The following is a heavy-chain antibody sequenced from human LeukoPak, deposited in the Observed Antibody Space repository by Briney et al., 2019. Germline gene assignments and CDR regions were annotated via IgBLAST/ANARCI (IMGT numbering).Heavy chain of an antibody. D-gene: IGHD3-22*01. V-gene: IGHV3-23*01. CDR2: ISPSSGA. Sequence: GGSLRLSCAASGFTFSSYAMRWVRQAPGKGLEWVSAISPSSGAFYADSVKGRFTISRDNSKNTLYLQMNSLRAEDTAVYYCARPQSSSGYYWPFDDWGQGTLVTVSS. CDR3: ARPQSSSGYYWPFDD. CDR1: GFTFSSYA. J-gene: IGHJ4*02.